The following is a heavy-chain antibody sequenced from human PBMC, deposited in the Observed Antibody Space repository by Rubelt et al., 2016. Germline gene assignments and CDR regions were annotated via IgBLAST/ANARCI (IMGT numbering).Heavy chain of an antibody. J-gene: IGHJ5*02. CDR3: ARVGVGSGA. D-gene: IGHD3-3*01. CDR2: ISAYNGKP. CDR1: GGTFSSYA. V-gene: IGHV1-18*01. Sequence: QVQLVQSGAEVKKPGSSVKVSCKASGGTFSSYAISWVRQAPGQGLEWMGWISAYNGKPNYDRKCKGGVTWPTNTSTSTAYMELRSLRSDDTAVYYCARVGVGSGAWGQGTLVTVSS.